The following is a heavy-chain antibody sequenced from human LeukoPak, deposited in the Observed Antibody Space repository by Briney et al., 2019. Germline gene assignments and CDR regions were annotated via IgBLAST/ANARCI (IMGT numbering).Heavy chain of an antibody. CDR1: GGSISSYY. Sequence: PSETLSLTCTVSGGSISSYYWSWIRQPPGKGLEWIGYIYYSGSTNYNPSLKSRVTISVDTSKNQFSLKLSSVTAADTAVYYCARTYVGYCSGTNCYRHFDYWGQGTLVTVSS. CDR3: ARTYVGYCSGTNCYRHFDY. V-gene: IGHV4-59*01. CDR2: IYYSGST. J-gene: IGHJ4*02. D-gene: IGHD2-2*02.